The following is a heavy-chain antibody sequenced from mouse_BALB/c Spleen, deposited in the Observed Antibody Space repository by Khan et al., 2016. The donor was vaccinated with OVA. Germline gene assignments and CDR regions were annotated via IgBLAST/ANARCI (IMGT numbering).Heavy chain of an antibody. CDR1: GFTFSTYG. D-gene: IGHD1-1*01. CDR2: VSTGGSYT. CDR3: TGRAYYDDSEGFAY. Sequence: EVELVESGGDLVKPGGSLKLSCAASGFTFSTYGMSWVRQTPDKRLVWVATVSTGGSYTYYQESVKGRFTISRDNAKNTLYLQMSGLKSENTAIFYCTGRAYYDDSEGFAYWGQGTLVTVSS. V-gene: IGHV5-6*01. J-gene: IGHJ3*01.